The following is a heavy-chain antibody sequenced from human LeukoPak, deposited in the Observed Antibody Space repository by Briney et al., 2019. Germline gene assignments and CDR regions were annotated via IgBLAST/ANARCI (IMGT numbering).Heavy chain of an antibody. D-gene: IGHD3-22*01. CDR2: ISAYNGNT. Sequence: ASVKVSCKASGYTFTSYGISWVRQAPGQGLEWMGWISAYNGNTNYAQKLQGRVTMTTDTSTSTAYMELSSLRSEDTAVYYCARDQYDSSGYYSLVGYWGQGTLVTVSS. J-gene: IGHJ4*02. CDR3: ARDQYDSSGYYSLVGY. V-gene: IGHV1-18*01. CDR1: GYTFTSYG.